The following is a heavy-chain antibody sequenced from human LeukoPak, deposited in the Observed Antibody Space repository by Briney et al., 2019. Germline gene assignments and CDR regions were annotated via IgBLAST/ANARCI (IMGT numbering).Heavy chain of an antibody. J-gene: IGHJ4*02. V-gene: IGHV5-51*01. Sequence: GESLKISCKGSGYSFTSYWIGWVRQMPGKGLEWIGIIYPCDADTRYSPSFQGQVTISATKYISTASLQWSSLTASDTAMYYCARHPLRYSYGYLFDYWGQGTLVTVSS. CDR3: ARHPLRYSYGYLFDY. CDR2: IYPCDADT. D-gene: IGHD5-18*01. CDR1: GYSFTSYW.